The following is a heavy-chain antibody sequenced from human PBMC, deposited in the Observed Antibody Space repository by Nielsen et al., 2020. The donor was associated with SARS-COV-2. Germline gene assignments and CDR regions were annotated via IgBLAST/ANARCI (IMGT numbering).Heavy chain of an antibody. J-gene: IGHJ4*02. CDR3: ARVANTAMAFDY. V-gene: IGHV3-48*03. D-gene: IGHD5-18*01. Sequence: STISRDNAKNSLYLQMNSLRAEDTAVYYCARVANTAMAFDYWGQGTLVTVSS.